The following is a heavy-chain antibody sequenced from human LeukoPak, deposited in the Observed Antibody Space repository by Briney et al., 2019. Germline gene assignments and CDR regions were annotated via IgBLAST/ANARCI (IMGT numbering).Heavy chain of an antibody. CDR2: IYHSGST. D-gene: IGHD6-13*01. CDR3: ARVDGSSWYFGAFDI. V-gene: IGHV4-38-2*02. Sequence: PSETLSLTCTVSGYSISSGYYWGWIRPPPGKGLEWIGSIYHSGSTYYNPSLKSRVTISVDTSKNQFSLKLSSETAADTAVYYCARVDGSSWYFGAFDIWGQGTMVTVSS. CDR1: GYSISSGYY. J-gene: IGHJ3*02.